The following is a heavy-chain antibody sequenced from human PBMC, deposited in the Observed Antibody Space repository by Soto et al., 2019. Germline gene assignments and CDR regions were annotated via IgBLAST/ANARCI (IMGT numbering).Heavy chain of an antibody. Sequence: QVQLVQSGAEVKKPGASVKVSCKASGYSFTSYSLHWVRQAPGQGLEWVGRINPSGGSTHYSQKFQGRVSLTRDTSSSTVYMELRSLKSDDTAVYYCARDWGMGCNGGSCYANWFDPWGQGTLVTVSS. CDR2: INPSGGST. CDR3: ARDWGMGCNGGSCYANWFDP. J-gene: IGHJ5*02. V-gene: IGHV1-46*01. CDR1: GYSFTSYS. D-gene: IGHD2-15*01.